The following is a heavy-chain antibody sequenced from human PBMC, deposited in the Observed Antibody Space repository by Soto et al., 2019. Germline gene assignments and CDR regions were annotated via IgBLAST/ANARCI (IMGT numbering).Heavy chain of an antibody. CDR2: ISSSSSYI. CDR1: GFTFSSYS. Sequence: KPGGSLRLSCAASGFTFSSYSMNWVRQAPGKGLEWVSSISSSSSYIYYADSVKGRFTISRDNAKNSLYLQMNSLRAEDTAVYYCARVFSGSYWDFDYWGQGTLVTVSS. V-gene: IGHV3-21*01. J-gene: IGHJ4*02. CDR3: ARVFSGSYWDFDY. D-gene: IGHD1-26*01.